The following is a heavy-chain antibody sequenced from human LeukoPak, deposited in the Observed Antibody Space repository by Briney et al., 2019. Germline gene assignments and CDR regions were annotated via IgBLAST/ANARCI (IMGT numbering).Heavy chain of an antibody. Sequence: GGSLRLSCAASGFTFSSYSVNWVRQAPGKGLEWVSSISSSSSYIYYADSVKGRFTISRDNAKNSLYLQMNSLRAEDTAVYYCARDGTYCGGDCYRRYFDLWGRGTLVTVSS. CDR2: ISSSSSYI. V-gene: IGHV3-21*01. CDR3: ARDGTYCGGDCYRRYFDL. D-gene: IGHD2-21*02. CDR1: GFTFSSYS. J-gene: IGHJ2*01.